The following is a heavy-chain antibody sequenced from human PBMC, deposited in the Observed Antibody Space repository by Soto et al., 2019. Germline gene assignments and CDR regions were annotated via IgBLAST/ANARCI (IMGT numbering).Heavy chain of an antibody. Sequence: PSETLSLTCAVYGGSFSGYYWSWIRQPPGKGLEWIGEINHSGSTNYNPSLKSRVTISVDTSKNQFSLKLSSVTAADTAVYYCARGLRRVRFYSSSSFGPAEYFQHCGQGTQVPVSS. CDR3: ARGLRRVRFYSSSSFGPAEYFQH. CDR1: GGSFSGYY. D-gene: IGHD6-6*01. V-gene: IGHV4-34*01. J-gene: IGHJ1*01. CDR2: INHSGST.